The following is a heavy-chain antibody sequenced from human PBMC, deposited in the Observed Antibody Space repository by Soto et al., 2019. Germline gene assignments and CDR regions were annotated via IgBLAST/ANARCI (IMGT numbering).Heavy chain of an antibody. V-gene: IGHV6-1*01. CDR1: GERVSGSSAT. CDR2: TYHRSRWYS. D-gene: IGHD3-10*01. J-gene: IGHJ4*02. CDR3: VRDNIMRTMDLFDC. Sequence: RPLSLSCAISGERVSGSSATWHWLRQSPSRGLKWPGRTYHRSRWYSDYATSFKSRITINPDTSKNQCSLQLQSLTPEDTAVYYWVRDNIMRTMDLFDCLGQGTQVTVSS.